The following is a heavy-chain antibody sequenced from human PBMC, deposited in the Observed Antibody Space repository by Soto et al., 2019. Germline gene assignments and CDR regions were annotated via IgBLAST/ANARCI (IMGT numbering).Heavy chain of an antibody. J-gene: IGHJ1*01. Sequence: RKMPGKGLEWMGIIYPAASETQYSPSFQGQVTISADKSTSTAYLQWSSLKASDTAMYYCIARIYDVVGVLELFHHWGQGTLVTVSS. D-gene: IGHD2-15*01. V-gene: IGHV5-51*01. CDR3: IARIYDVVGVLELFHH. CDR2: IYPAASET.